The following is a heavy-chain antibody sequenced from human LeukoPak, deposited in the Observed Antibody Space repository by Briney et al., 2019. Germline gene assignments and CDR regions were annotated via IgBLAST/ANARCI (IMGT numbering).Heavy chain of an antibody. CDR1: GGSISSSSYY. V-gene: IGHV4-61*01. CDR2: IYYSGST. Sequence: PSETLSLTCTVSGGSISSSSYYWGWIRQPPGKGLEWIGYIYYSGSTNYNPSLKSRVTISVDTSKNQFSLKLSSVTAADTAVYYCARDFAPYGGKGEWFDPWGQGTLVTVSS. CDR3: ARDFAPYGGKGEWFDP. J-gene: IGHJ5*02. D-gene: IGHD4-17*01.